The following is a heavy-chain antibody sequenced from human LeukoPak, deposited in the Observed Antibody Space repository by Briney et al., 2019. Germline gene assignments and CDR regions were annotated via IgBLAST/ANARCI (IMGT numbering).Heavy chain of an antibody. Sequence: GGSLRLSCVASGFTFNTYSMNWFRQAPGKGLEWISYISSSSGTIYYADSVKGRFTISRDNAKDSLYLQMNSLRAEDTAVYYCARGRDLFDSWGQGTLVIVSS. V-gene: IGHV3-48*04. J-gene: IGHJ4*02. CDR1: GFTFNTYS. CDR3: ARGRDLFDS. CDR2: ISSSSGTI.